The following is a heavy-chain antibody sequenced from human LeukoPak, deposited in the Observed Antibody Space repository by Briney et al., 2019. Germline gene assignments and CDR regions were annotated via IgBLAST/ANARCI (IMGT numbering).Heavy chain of an antibody. CDR3: ARDGYSGSDAL. CDR2: IYHSGST. Sequence: SETLSLTCTVSGGSISTYYWTWIRQPPGKGLELIGYIYHSGSTNYNPSLKSRVTISVDTSQNQFSLKLSSVTAADTAVYYCARDGYSGSDALWGQGTLVTVSS. CDR1: GGSISTYY. V-gene: IGHV4-59*01. D-gene: IGHD5-12*01. J-gene: IGHJ4*02.